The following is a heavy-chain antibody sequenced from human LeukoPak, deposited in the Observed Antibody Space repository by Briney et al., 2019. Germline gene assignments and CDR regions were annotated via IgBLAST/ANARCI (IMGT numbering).Heavy chain of an antibody. Sequence: SETLSLTCAVYGGSFSRYYWSWIRQSPGKGLECIAEIDHRGDTNYNPSVRSRVTISVDTSKNQFSLKVKSLSAADTAVYYCARGATISETGYFDFWGQGTLVTVSS. V-gene: IGHV4-34*01. J-gene: IGHJ4*03. D-gene: IGHD5-24*01. CDR1: GGSFSRYY. CDR3: ARGATISETGYFDF. CDR2: IDHRGDT.